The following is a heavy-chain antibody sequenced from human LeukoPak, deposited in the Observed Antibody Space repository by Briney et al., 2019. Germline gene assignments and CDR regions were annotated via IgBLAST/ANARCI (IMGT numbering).Heavy chain of an antibody. CDR2: IGYDGTDK. CDR1: GFTFSYYG. V-gene: IGHV3-30*02. J-gene: IGHJ4*02. CDR3: ARDLTYNSWYYFDS. D-gene: IGHD6-13*01. Sequence: GGSLRLSCAASGFTFSYYGMHWVRQAPGKGLEWVTFIGYDGTDKYYADSVKSRFTISRDNSKNTLSLHMNSLRAEDTAVYYCARDLTYNSWYYFDSWGQGTLVTVSS.